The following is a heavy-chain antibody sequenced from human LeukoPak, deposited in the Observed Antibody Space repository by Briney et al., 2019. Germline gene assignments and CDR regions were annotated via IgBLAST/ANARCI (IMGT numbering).Heavy chain of an antibody. CDR2: IIPILGTA. CDR1: GGTFSSYA. Sequence: PSVKVSCKASGGTFSSYAISWVRQAPGQGLEWIGGIIPILGTANYAQKFQGRVTITADESTSTAYMELSSLRSEDTAVYYCARAGVAARLTPFDYWGQGTLVTVSS. J-gene: IGHJ4*02. V-gene: IGHV1-69*13. CDR3: ARAGVAARLTPFDY. D-gene: IGHD6-6*01.